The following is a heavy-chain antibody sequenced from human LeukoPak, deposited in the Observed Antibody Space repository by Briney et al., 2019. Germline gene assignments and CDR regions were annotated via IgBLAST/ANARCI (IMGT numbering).Heavy chain of an antibody. CDR3: VKERPGKAYADY. Sequence: AGGSLGLSCAASGFTFSSCAMSWGRQAPGKGLEWVSAISGSGDKTYYADSVKGRFTISRDNSRFTVHLQMNSLRGEDTAVYYCVKERPGKAYADYWGQGTLVTVSS. D-gene: IGHD1-26*01. CDR2: ISGSGDKT. V-gene: IGHV3-23*01. CDR1: GFTFSSCA. J-gene: IGHJ4*02.